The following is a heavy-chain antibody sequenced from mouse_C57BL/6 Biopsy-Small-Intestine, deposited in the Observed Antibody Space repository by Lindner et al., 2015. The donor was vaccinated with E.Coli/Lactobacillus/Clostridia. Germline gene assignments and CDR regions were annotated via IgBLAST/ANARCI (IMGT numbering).Heavy chain of an antibody. J-gene: IGHJ3*01. CDR2: IHPNYGTS. V-gene: IGHV1-39*01. D-gene: IGHD1-1*01. Sequence: QLQESGPELVKPGASVKISCKASGYSFTDYNMNWLKQSNGKSLEWIGVIHPNYGTSSYNQKFKGKATLTVDHSSSTAYMQLNSLTSEDSAVYYCARSAYYYGSSAFAYWGQGTLVTVSA. CDR1: GYSFTDYN. CDR3: ARSAYYYGSSAFAY.